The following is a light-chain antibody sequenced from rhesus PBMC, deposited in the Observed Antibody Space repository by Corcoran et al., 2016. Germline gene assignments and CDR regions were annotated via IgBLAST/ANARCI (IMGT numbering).Light chain of an antibody. Sequence: EIVMTQSPATLSLSPGERATLSCRASQSVSSNLAWYQQKPGQAPRLLIYYASNRATGIPDRFSGSGSGTEFTLTISSLGPEDVGVYYCQQYNNWTTFGPGTKLDIK. CDR3: QQYNNWTT. CDR2: YAS. J-gene: IGKJ3*01. V-gene: IGKV3-35*01. CDR1: QSVSSN.